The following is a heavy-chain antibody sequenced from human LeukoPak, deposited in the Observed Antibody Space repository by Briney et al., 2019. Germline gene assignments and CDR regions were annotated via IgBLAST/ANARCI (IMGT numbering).Heavy chain of an antibody. CDR1: GFTFSNHG. V-gene: IGHV3-30*02. Sequence: GGSLRLSCAASGFTFSNHGMHWVRQAPGKGLEWVAFIWLDGSNKYYADSVEGRFTISRDTSENTLYLQMNSLRAEDTAVYYCAKDQWELLENWFDPWGQGTLVTVSS. D-gene: IGHD1-26*01. CDR2: IWLDGSNK. J-gene: IGHJ5*02. CDR3: AKDQWELLENWFDP.